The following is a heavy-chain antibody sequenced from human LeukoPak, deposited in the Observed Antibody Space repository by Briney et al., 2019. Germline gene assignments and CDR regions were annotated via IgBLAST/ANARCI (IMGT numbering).Heavy chain of an antibody. CDR3: AKGASYGDYSEFDY. V-gene: IGHV3-23*01. D-gene: IGHD4-17*01. Sequence: GGALRLSCAASGVTFSSYAMSWVRQAPGKGLGWVSAISGSGGSTYYADSVKGRVTISRDNSKNTLYLQMNSLRAEDTAVYYCAKGASYGDYSEFDYRGQGTLVTVSS. CDR2: ISGSGGST. J-gene: IGHJ4*02. CDR1: GVTFSSYA.